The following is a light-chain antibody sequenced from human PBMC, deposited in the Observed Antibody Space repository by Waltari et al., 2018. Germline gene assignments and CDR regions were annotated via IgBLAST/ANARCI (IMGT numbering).Light chain of an antibody. J-gene: IGLJ3*02. CDR3: CSYAGSRGWV. CDR2: EGS. CDR1: SSDVGSYNL. Sequence: QSALTQPASVSGSPGQSITISCTGTSSDVGSYNLLSWYQQHPGKAPKLMIYEGSKPPSGVSNRFSGSKSGNTASLTISGLQAEDEADYYCCSYAGSRGWVFGGGTKLTVL. V-gene: IGLV2-23*01.